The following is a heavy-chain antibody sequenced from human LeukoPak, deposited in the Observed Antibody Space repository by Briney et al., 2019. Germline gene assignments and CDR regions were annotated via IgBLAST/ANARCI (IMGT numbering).Heavy chain of an antibody. J-gene: IGHJ3*02. Sequence: SETLSLTCTVSGGSISSSNYYWGWIRQPPGKGLEWIGSIYYSGSTYYNPSLKSRVTMSVDTSKNQFSLKLSSVTAADTAVYYCARPSIVVVPAASDAFDIWGQGTMVTVSS. CDR1: GGSISSSNYY. V-gene: IGHV4-39*07. D-gene: IGHD2-2*01. CDR2: IYYSGST. CDR3: ARPSIVVVPAASDAFDI.